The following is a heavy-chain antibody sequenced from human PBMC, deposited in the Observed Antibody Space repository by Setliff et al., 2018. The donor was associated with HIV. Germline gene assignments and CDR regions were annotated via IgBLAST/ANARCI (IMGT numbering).Heavy chain of an antibody. V-gene: IGHV4-34*01. CDR2: INHSAFT. J-gene: IGHJ4*02. Sequence: SETLSLTCAVYGGSFSGFYWNWIRQPPGKGLEWIGEINHSAFTKYNPSLASRVTMSIDTSKNQFSLLLSSVTAADTAMYFCARRPGGITRARLDNWGQGTLVTVSS. CDR1: GGSFSGFY. D-gene: IGHD3-16*01. CDR3: ARRPGGITRARLDN.